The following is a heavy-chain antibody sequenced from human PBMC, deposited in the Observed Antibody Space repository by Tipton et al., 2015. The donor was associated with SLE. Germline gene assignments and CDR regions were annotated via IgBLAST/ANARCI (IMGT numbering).Heavy chain of an antibody. V-gene: IGHV4-34*01. J-gene: IGHJ6*03. D-gene: IGHD3-16*02. CDR2: INHSGST. Sequence: TLSLTCAVYGGSFSGYYWSWIRQPPGKGLEWIGEINHSGSTNYNPSLKSRVTISVDTSKNQFSLKLSSVTAADTTVYYCARGGFIAYYYYYMDVWGKGTTVTVPS. CDR3: ARGGFIAYYYYYMDV. CDR1: GGSFSGYY.